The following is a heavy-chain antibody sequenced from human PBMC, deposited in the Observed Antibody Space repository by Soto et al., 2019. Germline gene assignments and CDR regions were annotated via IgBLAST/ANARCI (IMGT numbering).Heavy chain of an antibody. J-gene: IGHJ4*02. CDR3: AKIPRARPGMANLFLPIDY. CDR1: GFTVSSKY. D-gene: IGHD5-12*01. Sequence: GGSLRLSCAASGFTVSSKYMSWVRQAPGKGLEWVSLIQSGGPTYYADSVKGRFTISRDTSKNTLHLQMNSLRAEDTAVYYCAKIPRARPGMANLFLPIDYWGRGTLDPVSS. CDR2: IQSGGPT. V-gene: IGHV3-66*01.